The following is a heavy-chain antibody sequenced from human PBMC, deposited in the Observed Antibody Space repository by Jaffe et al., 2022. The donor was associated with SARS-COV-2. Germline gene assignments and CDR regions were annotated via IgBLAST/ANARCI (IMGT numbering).Heavy chain of an antibody. V-gene: IGHV4-61*02. J-gene: IGHJ6*02. CDR1: GGSISSGSYY. D-gene: IGHD2-2*03. Sequence: QVQLQESGPGLVKPSQTLSLTCTVSGGSISSGSYYWSWIRQPAGKGLEWIGRIYTSGSTNYNPSLKSRVTISVDTSKNQFSLKLSSVTAADTAVYYCARVDIGRWLQNYYGMDVWGQGTTVTVSS. CDR3: ARVDIGRWLQNYYGMDV. CDR2: IYTSGST.